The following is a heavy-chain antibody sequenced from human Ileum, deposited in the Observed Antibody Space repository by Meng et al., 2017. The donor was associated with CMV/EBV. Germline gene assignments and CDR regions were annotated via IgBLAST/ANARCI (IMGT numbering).Heavy chain of an antibody. CDR1: GFTFNDYW. CDR2: INTIGSST. CDR3: ARAPYGSISWFDP. D-gene: IGHD6-13*01. V-gene: IGHV3-74*01. J-gene: IGHJ5*02. Sequence: GESLKISCVASGFTFNDYWMHRVRQGPGKGPVWVARINTIGSSTIYADSVKGRFTISRENAKNTVYLQMDSLRAEDSAVYFCARAPYGSISWFDPWGQGTLVTVSS.